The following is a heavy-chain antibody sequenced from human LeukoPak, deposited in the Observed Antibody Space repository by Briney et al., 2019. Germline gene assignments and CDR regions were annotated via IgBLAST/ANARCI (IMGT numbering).Heavy chain of an antibody. CDR3: ARSRGDRERWLHLDN. CDR1: GFTFSSYG. D-gene: IGHD5-24*01. CDR2: IWYDGDNY. Sequence: GGSVRLSCAASGFTFSSYGMHWVRQAPGKGLEWVAVIWYDGDNYKYADSVRGRFTISRDNSESTLYLQMNSLRAEDTAAYYCARSRGDRERWLHLDNWGQGTLVTVSS. J-gene: IGHJ4*02. V-gene: IGHV3-33*01.